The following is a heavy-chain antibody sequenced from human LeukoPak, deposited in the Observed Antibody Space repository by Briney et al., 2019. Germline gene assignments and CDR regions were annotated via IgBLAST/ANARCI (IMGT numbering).Heavy chain of an antibody. V-gene: IGHV3-7*01. J-gene: IGHJ4*02. D-gene: IGHD5-12*01. CDR3: ARDASGYALDFDC. Sequence: GGSLRLSCAASGFTRSNYWMSWVRQAPGKGLEWVANIKQDGSENDYVDSVKGRFTISRDKAKNSLYLQMNSLRAEDTAVYYCARDASGYALDFDCWAQGILVTVSS. CDR1: GFTRSNYW. CDR2: IKQDGSEN.